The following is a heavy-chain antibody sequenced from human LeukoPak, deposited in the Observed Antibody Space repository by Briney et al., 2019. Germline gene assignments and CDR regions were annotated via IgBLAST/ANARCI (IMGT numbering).Heavy chain of an antibody. CDR1: GYSISSDDY. CDR2: IYHTGTT. D-gene: IGHD3-9*01. CDR3: QAEDGIRDLGFDAFDI. V-gene: IGHV4-38-2*02. Sequence: SETLSLTCTVSGYSISSDDYWGWIRQPPWKGLEWVGSIYHTGTTYYNPSLKSRVTISVGTSKNQFSLKLSSVTATDTAVFFFQAEDGIRDLGFDAFDIWGQGTMVTVSS. J-gene: IGHJ3*02.